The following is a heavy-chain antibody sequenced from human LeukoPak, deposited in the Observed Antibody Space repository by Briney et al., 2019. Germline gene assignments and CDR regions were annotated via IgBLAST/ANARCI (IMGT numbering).Heavy chain of an antibody. CDR1: GFNFNSYW. V-gene: IGHV3-74*01. J-gene: IGHJ4*02. CDR3: ARVVGTVPYFDN. Sequence: SGGSLRLSCAASGFNFNSYWMHWVRQAPGKGLVWVSRIDSDGSSTSYADSVKGRFTISRDNAKSTLYLQMNSLRAEDTAVYYCARVVGTVPYFDNWGQGTLVTVSS. D-gene: IGHD4-17*01. CDR2: IDSDGSST.